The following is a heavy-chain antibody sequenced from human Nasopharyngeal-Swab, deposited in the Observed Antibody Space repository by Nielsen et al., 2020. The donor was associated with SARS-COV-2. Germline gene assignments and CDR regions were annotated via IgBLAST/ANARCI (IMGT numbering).Heavy chain of an antibody. V-gene: IGHV3-53*01. CDR3: ARDLTAAGGYQYYGMDV. CDR2: IYSGGST. D-gene: IGHD6-13*01. Sequence: GESLKISCAASGFTVSSNYMSWVRQAPGKGLEWVSVIYSGGSTYYADSVKGRFTISRDNSKNTLYLQMNSLRAEDTAVYYCARDLTAAGGYQYYGMDVWSQGTTGTVSS. CDR1: GFTVSSNY. J-gene: IGHJ6*02.